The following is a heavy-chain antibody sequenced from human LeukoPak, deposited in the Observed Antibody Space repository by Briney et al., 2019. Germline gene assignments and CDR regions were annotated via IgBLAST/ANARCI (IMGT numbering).Heavy chain of an antibody. V-gene: IGHV1-69*13. CDR1: GGTFSSYA. J-gene: IGHJ4*02. D-gene: IGHD6-19*01. CDR2: IIPIFGTA. CDR3: ARVEAVAGTTADY. Sequence: SVKVSCKASGGTFSSYAISWVRQAPGQGLEWMGGIIPIFGTANYAQKFQGRVTITADESTSTAYMELSSLRSEDTAVYYCARVEAVAGTTADYWGQGTLVIVSS.